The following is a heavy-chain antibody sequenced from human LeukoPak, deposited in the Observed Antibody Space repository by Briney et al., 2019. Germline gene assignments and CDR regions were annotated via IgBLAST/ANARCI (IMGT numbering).Heavy chain of an antibody. J-gene: IGHJ4*02. D-gene: IGHD6-13*01. CDR2: IYPGDSDT. Sequence: GESLKISCKASGYSFTAYWIAWVRQMPGKGLEWMGIIYPGDSDTRYSPSFQGQVTISADNSITTAYLQWSSLKASDTAMYYCARLSYSSSWYYFDYWGQGTLVTVSS. V-gene: IGHV5-51*01. CDR3: ARLSYSSSWYYFDY. CDR1: GYSFTAYW.